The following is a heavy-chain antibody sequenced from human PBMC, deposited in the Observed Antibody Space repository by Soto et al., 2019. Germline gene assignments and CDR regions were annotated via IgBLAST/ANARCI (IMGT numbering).Heavy chain of an antibody. CDR3: ALRKTGSYWDY. CDR1: GFTFSTYA. D-gene: IGHD1-26*01. V-gene: IGHV3-23*01. Sequence: PAGSLTLSCEGSGFTFSTYAMSWACQTPGKGLEWGSAISGSGGSTYYADSVKGRFTISRNNTKNTLYLQMNTLRAEDTALYYWALRKTGSYWDYWGPASLVTVSS. J-gene: IGHJ4*02. CDR2: ISGSGGST.